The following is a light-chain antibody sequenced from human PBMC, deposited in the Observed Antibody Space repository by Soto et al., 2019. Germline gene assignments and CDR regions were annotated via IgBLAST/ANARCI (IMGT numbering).Light chain of an antibody. V-gene: IGKV1-27*01. Sequence: DIQLTQSPASVSAAVGDRINISCRASQPIKTWLAWYQQKPGKGPKLLIYAASTLQSGGPSRFSGSGSGTDFTLTISDLQPEDVATYFCHRYNSFPLTFGGGTRVEIK. J-gene: IGKJ4*01. CDR1: QPIKTW. CDR3: HRYNSFPLT. CDR2: AAS.